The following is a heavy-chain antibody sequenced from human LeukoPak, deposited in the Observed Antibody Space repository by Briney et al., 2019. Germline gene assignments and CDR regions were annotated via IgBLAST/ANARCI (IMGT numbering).Heavy chain of an antibody. Sequence: GGSLRLSCPASGFTFSSYDMHWVRKATGKVLDWVSAIGTAGDTYYPGSVKVRFTISRENAKISLYLQMNSLRAGDTAVYYCARAALYYYDSTLLDYWGQGTLVTVSS. CDR2: IGTAGDT. CDR3: ARAALYYYDSTLLDY. J-gene: IGHJ4*02. V-gene: IGHV3-13*01. D-gene: IGHD3-22*01. CDR1: GFTFSSYD.